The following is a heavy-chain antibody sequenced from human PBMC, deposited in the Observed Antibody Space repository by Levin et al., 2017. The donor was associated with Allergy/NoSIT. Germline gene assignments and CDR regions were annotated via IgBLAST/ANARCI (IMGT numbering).Heavy chain of an antibody. V-gene: IGHV4-39*01. D-gene: IGHD6-19*01. CDR3: ARAGSSGFYAFDI. CDR2: IYYSGST. Sequence: PSETLSLTCTVSGGSISSSSYYWGWIRQPPGTGLEWIGSIYYSGSTYYNPSLKSRVTISVDTSKNQFSLKLSSVTAADTAVYYCARAGSSGFYAFDIWGQGTMVTVFS. CDR1: GGSISSSSYY. J-gene: IGHJ3*02.